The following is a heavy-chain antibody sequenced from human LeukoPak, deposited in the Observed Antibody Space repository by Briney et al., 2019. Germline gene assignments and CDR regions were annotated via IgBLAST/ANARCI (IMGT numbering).Heavy chain of an antibody. V-gene: IGHV4-39*01. D-gene: IGHD3-3*01. J-gene: IGHJ5*02. CDR1: GGSLSSSSYY. Sequence: SSETLSLTCSVSGGSLSSSSYYWGWIRQPPGKGLEWIGSIYYSGSTYYNPSLKSRVTISVDTSKNQFSLKLSSVTAADTAVYYCARHGGTIFGDVIINCFDPWGQGTLVTVSS. CDR2: IYYSGST. CDR3: ARHGGTIFGDVIINCFDP.